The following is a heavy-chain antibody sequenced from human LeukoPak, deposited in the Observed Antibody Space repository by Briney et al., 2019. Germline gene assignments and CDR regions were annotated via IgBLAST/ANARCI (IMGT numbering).Heavy chain of an antibody. Sequence: SETLSLTCAVYGGSFSGYYWSWIRQPPGKGLEWIGEIKHSGSTNYNPSLKSRVTISVDTSKNQFSLKLSSVTAADTAVYYCASQMRQLPGSYYYYYGMDVWGKGTTVTVSS. CDR1: GGSFSGYY. J-gene: IGHJ6*04. CDR3: ASQMRQLPGSYYYYYGMDV. CDR2: IKHSGST. V-gene: IGHV4-34*01. D-gene: IGHD2-2*01.